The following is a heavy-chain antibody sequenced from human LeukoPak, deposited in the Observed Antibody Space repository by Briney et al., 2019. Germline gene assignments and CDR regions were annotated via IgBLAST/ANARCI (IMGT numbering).Heavy chain of an antibody. Sequence: GGSLRLSCAASGFTFSSYSMNWVRQAPGKGLEWVSYISSSSSTIYYADSVKGRFTISRDNAKNSLYLQMNRLRAEDTAVYYCARERQLERLAFGKEGSAFDYWGQGTLVTVSS. V-gene: IGHV3-48*01. CDR2: ISSSSSTI. D-gene: IGHD1-1*01. J-gene: IGHJ4*02. CDR1: GFTFSSYS. CDR3: ARERQLERLAFGKEGSAFDY.